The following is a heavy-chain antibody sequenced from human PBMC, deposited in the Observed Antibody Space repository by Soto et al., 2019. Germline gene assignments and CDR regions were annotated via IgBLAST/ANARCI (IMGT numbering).Heavy chain of an antibody. CDR1: GFTFSSYA. V-gene: IGHV3-23*01. CDR2: ISGSGGST. Sequence: GGSLRLSCAASGFTFSSYAMSWVRQAPGKGLECVSAISGSGGSTYYADSVKGRFTISRDNSKNTLYLQMNSLRAEDTAVYYCAKDAMQITMIGVVTPPGAFDIWGQGTMVTVSS. CDR3: AKDAMQITMIGVVTPPGAFDI. D-gene: IGHD3-22*01. J-gene: IGHJ3*02.